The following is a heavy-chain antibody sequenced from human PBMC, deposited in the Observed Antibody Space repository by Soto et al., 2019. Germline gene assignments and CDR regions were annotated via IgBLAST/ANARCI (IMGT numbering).Heavy chain of an antibody. Sequence: EVQLVESGGGLVQPGGSLRLSCAGSGFTFSKYWMHWVRQAPGKGLEWVSRIDHDGPTDYADSVRGRFTISRDNAENTLYLQMNSLRPDETAVYYCVRVSHGDYWGQVTLVTVSS. CDR2: IDHDGPT. CDR1: GFTFSKYW. D-gene: IGHD3-22*01. J-gene: IGHJ4*02. V-gene: IGHV3-74*01. CDR3: VRVSHGDY.